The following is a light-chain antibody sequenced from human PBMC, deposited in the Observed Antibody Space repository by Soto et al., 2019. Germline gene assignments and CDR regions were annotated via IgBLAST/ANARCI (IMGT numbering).Light chain of an antibody. CDR3: QQYGTSLSWT. J-gene: IGKJ1*01. V-gene: IGKV3-20*01. CDR2: GAS. CDR1: QSVTSSY. Sequence: EIVLTQSPGTLSLSPGERATLSCRASQSVTSSYLTWYQQKPGQAPRLLIYGASSRAAGIPDRFRGSGSGTDFTLTINRLEPEDFAVYYCQQYGTSLSWTFGQGTKV.